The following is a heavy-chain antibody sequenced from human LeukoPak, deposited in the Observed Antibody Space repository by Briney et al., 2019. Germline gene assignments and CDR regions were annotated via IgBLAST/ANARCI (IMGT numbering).Heavy chain of an antibody. D-gene: IGHD3-3*01. Sequence: ASVKVSCKASGYTFTSYGISWVRQAPGQGLEWMGWISAYNGNTNYAQKLQGRVTMTTDTSTSTAYMELRSLRSDDTAVYYCARGGSPDFWSGYRWYFDYWGQGTLVTVSS. CDR1: GYTFTSYG. J-gene: IGHJ4*02. V-gene: IGHV1-18*01. CDR2: ISAYNGNT. CDR3: ARGGSPDFWSGYRWYFDY.